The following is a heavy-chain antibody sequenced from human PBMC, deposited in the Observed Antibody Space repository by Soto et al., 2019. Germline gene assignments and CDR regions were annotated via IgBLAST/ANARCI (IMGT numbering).Heavy chain of an antibody. CDR3: ARVRDWFDP. Sequence: SETLALICAVYGGSFSGYYLNWIRQPPGKGLECIGEIDRSGYTNYNPSLKSRVTISVDTSKNQFSLRLTSVTAADTAVYYCARVRDWFDPWGQGTLVTVYS. V-gene: IGHV4-34*01. D-gene: IGHD3-3*01. CDR1: GGSFSGYY. J-gene: IGHJ5*02. CDR2: IDRSGYT.